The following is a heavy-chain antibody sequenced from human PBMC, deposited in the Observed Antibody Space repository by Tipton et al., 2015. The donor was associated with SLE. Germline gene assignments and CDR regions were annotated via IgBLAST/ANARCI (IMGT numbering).Heavy chain of an antibody. CDR1: GGSISSYTYY. Sequence: TLSLTCTVSGGSISSYTYYWNWIRQPAGKGLEWIGHIYASGRTNYNPSLKSRVTISVDTSKNQFSLKLNSVTAADTAVYYCARHRSWSYFDFWGQGTLVTVSS. D-gene: IGHD2-15*01. J-gene: IGHJ4*02. CDR3: ARHRSWSYFDF. V-gene: IGHV4-61*09. CDR2: IYASGRT.